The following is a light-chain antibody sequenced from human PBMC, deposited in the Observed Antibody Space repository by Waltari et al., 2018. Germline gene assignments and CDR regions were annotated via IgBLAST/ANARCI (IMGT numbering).Light chain of an antibody. CDR3: CSYAGAYRV. J-gene: IGLJ1*01. CDR2: DVN. V-gene: IGLV2-11*01. Sequence: QSALTQPRSVSGSPGQSVTISCTGTKSDVGGYNYVSWYQHHPGKAPKFIIYDVNKRPPGVPDRCSGAKSGNTASLTISGLQADDEADYCCCSYAGAYRVFGTGTKVTVL. CDR1: KSDVGGYNY.